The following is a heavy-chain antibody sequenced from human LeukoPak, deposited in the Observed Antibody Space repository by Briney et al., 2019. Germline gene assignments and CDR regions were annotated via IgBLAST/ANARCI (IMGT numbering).Heavy chain of an antibody. J-gene: IGHJ6*02. CDR2: ISSNSIYI. V-gene: IGHV3-21*01. CDR3: ARHRYYYASGSYYSRVGVDV. CDR1: GFTFSLFT. D-gene: IGHD3-10*01. Sequence: GGSLRLSGAASGFTFSLFTMNWVRQAPGKGLEWVSSISSNSIYIYYADSMKGRFTISRDDAKNSLYLQMNSVRAEDTAVYYCARHRYYYASGSYYSRVGVDVWGQGTTVTVSS.